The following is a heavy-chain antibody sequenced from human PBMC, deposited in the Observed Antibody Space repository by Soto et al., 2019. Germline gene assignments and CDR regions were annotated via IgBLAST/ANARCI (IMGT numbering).Heavy chain of an antibody. J-gene: IGHJ6*03. V-gene: IGHV4-59*01. CDR1: GGSISSYY. CDR3: ARDGLVTAATGGFRYYYCMDV. CDR2: IYYSGST. Sequence: SETLSLTCTVSGGSISSYYWSWIRQPPGKGLEWIGYIYYSGSTNYNPSLKSRVTISVDTSKNQFSLKLSSVTAADTAVYYCARDGLVTAATGGFRYYYCMDVWGKGTTGTVS. D-gene: IGHD2-15*01.